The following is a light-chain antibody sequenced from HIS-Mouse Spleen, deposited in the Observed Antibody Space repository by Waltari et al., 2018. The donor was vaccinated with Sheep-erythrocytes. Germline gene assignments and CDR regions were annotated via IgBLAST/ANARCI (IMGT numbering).Light chain of an antibody. CDR3: QQRSNWLT. J-gene: IGKJ4*01. CDR1: QSVSSY. CDR2: DAS. Sequence: EIVLTQSPATLSLSPGERATLSCRASQSVSSYLAWYQQKPGQAPRLLIYDASNRATGISARFSCIGSGTDFTLTIISLESDDFAVYYCQQRSNWLTFGGGTKVEIK. V-gene: IGKV3-11*01.